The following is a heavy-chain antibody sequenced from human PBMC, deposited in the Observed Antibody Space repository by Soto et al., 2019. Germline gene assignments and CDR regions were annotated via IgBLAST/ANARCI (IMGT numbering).Heavy chain of an antibody. Sequence: QVQLVESGGGVVQPGRSLRLSCAASGFTFSSYAMHWVRQAPGKGLEWVAVISYDGSNKYYADSVKGRFTISRDNSKNALYMQMNSLRAEDKAVYYWATAAQAYYFDYWVQETLLTVSS. J-gene: IGHJ4*02. CDR3: ATAAQAYYFDY. V-gene: IGHV3-30-3*01. CDR1: GFTFSSYA. CDR2: ISYDGSNK.